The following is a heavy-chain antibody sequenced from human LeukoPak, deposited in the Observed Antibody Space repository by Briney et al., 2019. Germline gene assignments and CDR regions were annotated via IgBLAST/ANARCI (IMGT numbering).Heavy chain of an antibody. CDR3: ARDYLPYYYGSGSSLGWFDP. Sequence: ASVKVSCKASGYTFTTYAMHWVRQAPGQRLEWMGWINAGNGNTKYSQKFQGRVTITRDTSASTGYMELSSLRSEDTAVYYCARDYLPYYYGSGSSLGWFDPWGQGTLVTVSS. J-gene: IGHJ5*02. V-gene: IGHV1-3*01. D-gene: IGHD3-10*01. CDR2: INAGNGNT. CDR1: GYTFTTYA.